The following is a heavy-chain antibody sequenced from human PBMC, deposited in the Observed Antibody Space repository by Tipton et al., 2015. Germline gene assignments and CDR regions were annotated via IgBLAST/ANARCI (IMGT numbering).Heavy chain of an antibody. J-gene: IGHJ3*02. CDR2: IYPGDSHT. D-gene: IGHD3-22*01. CDR3: ARHVSFYYDTHGSDALDI. Sequence: QLVQSGAEVRKPGESLKISCKASGYSFTSFVIGWVRQMPGKGLEWMGIIYPGDSHTRYNPSFQGQVTISADKSISTAYLHWSSLKASDTAMYYCARHVSFYYDTHGSDALDIWAQGTMVTVSS. CDR1: GYSFTSFV. V-gene: IGHV5-51*01.